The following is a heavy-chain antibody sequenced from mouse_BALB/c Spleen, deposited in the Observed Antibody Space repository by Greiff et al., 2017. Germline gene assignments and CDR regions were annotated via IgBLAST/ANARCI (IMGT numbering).Heavy chain of an antibody. V-gene: IGHV1-69*02. CDR3: ARWGPPFAY. CDR2: IDPSDSYT. CDR1: GYTFTSYW. J-gene: IGHJ3*01. Sequence: QVQLQQPGAELVKPGASVKLSCKASGYTFTSYWMHWVKQRPGQGLEWIGEIDPSDSYTNYNQKFKGKATLTVDKSSSTAYMQLSSLTSEDSAVYYCARWGPPFAYWGQGTLVTGSA.